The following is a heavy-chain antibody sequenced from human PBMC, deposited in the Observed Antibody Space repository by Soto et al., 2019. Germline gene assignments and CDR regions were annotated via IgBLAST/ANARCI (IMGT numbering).Heavy chain of an antibody. Sequence: ASVKVSCKASGYTFTSYGISWVRQAPGQGLEWMGWISAYNGNTNYAQKLQGRVTMTTDTSTSTAYMELRSLRSDDTAVYYCARRTRGYSGYEYLDYWGQGTLVTVSS. J-gene: IGHJ4*02. CDR2: ISAYNGNT. D-gene: IGHD5-12*01. V-gene: IGHV1-18*01. CDR1: GYTFTSYG. CDR3: ARRTRGYSGYEYLDY.